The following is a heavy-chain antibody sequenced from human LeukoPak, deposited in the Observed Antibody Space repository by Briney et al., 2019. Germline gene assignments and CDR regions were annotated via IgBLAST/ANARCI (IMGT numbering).Heavy chain of an antibody. CDR3: AKDRGRITMVRGVDY. D-gene: IGHD3-10*01. CDR1: GFTLSNYD. J-gene: IGHJ4*02. CDR2: FSGSDGTT. Sequence: GETLRLSCGASGFTLSNYDIGWVRQAPGQGLEWVSSFSGSDGTTYYTDSVKGRFTISRDYSKTTVSLQMNSLRAEDTAVYYCAKDRGRITMVRGVDYWGQGTLVTVSS. V-gene: IGHV3-23*01.